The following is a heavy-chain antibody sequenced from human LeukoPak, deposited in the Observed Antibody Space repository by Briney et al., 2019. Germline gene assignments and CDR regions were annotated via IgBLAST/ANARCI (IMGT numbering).Heavy chain of an antibody. D-gene: IGHD5-12*01. V-gene: IGHV3-21*01. CDR1: RFTFSSYS. Sequence: GGSLRLSCAASRFTFSSYSMNWVRQAPGKGLEWVSSISSSSSYIYYADSVKGRFTISRDNAKNSLYLQMNSLRAEDTAVYYCARVNGIVVTILYLYMDVWGKGTTVTISS. CDR2: ISSSSSYI. CDR3: ARVNGIVVTILYLYMDV. J-gene: IGHJ6*03.